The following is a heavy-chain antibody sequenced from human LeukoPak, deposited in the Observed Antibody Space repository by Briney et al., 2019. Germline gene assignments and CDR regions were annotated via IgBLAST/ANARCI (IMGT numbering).Heavy chain of an antibody. CDR1: GGTFSSYA. Sequence: GASVKVSCKASGGTFSSYAISWVRQAPGQGLEWMGGIIPIFGTANYAQKFQGRVTITADESTSTAYMELRSLRSDDTAVYYCARGDYGDLGYWGQGTLVTVSS. J-gene: IGHJ4*02. CDR3: ARGDYGDLGY. CDR2: IIPIFGTA. D-gene: IGHD4-17*01. V-gene: IGHV1-69*13.